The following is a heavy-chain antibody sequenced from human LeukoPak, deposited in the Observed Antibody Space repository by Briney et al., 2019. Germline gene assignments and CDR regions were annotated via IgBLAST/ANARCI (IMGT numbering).Heavy chain of an antibody. Sequence: GGSLRLSCAASGFTFDDYAMHWVRQAPGKGLEWVSGISWNSGSIGYADSVKGRFTISRDNSKNTLYLQMNSLRAEDTAVYYCARDLGDSSGNDYWGQGTLVTVTS. CDR3: ARDLGDSSGNDY. CDR2: ISWNSGSI. CDR1: GFTFDDYA. D-gene: IGHD3-22*01. J-gene: IGHJ4*02. V-gene: IGHV3-9*01.